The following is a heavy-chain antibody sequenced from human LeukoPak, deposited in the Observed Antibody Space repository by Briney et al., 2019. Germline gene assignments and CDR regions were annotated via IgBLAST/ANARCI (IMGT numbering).Heavy chain of an antibody. J-gene: IGHJ4*02. V-gene: IGHV1-24*01. D-gene: IGHD3-22*01. Sequence: ASVKVSCKVSGYTLTELSMHWVRQAPGKGLEWMGGFDPEDGETIYAQKFQGRVTMTEDTSTDTAYMELSSLRSEDTAVYYCATAPYYYGSSGYYFAGFNCWGQGTLVTVSS. CDR2: FDPEDGET. CDR3: ATAPYYYGSSGYYFAGFNC. CDR1: GYTLTELS.